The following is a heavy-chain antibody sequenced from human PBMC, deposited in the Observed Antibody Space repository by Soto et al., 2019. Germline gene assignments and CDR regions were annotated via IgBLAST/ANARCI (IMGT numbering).Heavy chain of an antibody. CDR3: ATSVGAGSYYRYYYGMDV. D-gene: IGHD3-10*01. CDR1: GYTLTELS. CDR2: FDPEDGET. V-gene: IGHV1-24*01. Sequence: GASVNVSCNVSGYTLTELSMHWVRQAPGKGLEWMGGFDPEDGETIYAQKFQGRVTMTEDTSTDTAYMELSSLRSEDTAVYYCATSVGAGSYYRYYYGMDVWGQGTTVTVSS. J-gene: IGHJ6*02.